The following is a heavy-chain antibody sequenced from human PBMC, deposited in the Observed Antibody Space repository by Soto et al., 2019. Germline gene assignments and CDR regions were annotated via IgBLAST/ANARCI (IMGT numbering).Heavy chain of an antibody. CDR1: GCTFSSYA. Sequence: PGGSLRLSCAASGCTFSSYAMSWVRQAPGEGLEWLSVVTGNGGSTYYTDFVKGRFTISRDNSKNTLYLQMDSLRAEDTAIYYCAKLGTSSTSWLDVWGQGTTVTVSS. CDR3: AKLGTSSTSWLDV. CDR2: VTGNGGST. J-gene: IGHJ6*02. V-gene: IGHV3-23*01. D-gene: IGHD2-2*01.